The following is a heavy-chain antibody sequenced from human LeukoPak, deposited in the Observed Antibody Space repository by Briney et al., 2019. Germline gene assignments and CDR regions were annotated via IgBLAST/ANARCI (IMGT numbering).Heavy chain of an antibody. CDR3: ARDLDIVVVPASWFYP. J-gene: IGHJ5*02. Sequence: GGSLRLSCAASGFTFSTYSMNWVCQAPGRGLEWVSSISSSSKYIYYADSVKGRFTISRDDAKNSLSLQMNSLRAEDTAVYYCARDLDIVVVPASWFYPWGQGTLVTVSS. CDR2: ISSSSKYI. V-gene: IGHV3-21*01. D-gene: IGHD2-2*03. CDR1: GFTFSTYS.